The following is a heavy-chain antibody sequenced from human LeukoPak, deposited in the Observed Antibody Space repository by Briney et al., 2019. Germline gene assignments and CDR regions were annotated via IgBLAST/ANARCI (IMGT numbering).Heavy chain of an antibody. CDR3: AKDRRTLDAFDI. V-gene: IGHV3-23*01. Sequence: GGSLRLSCAASGFTFSLSAMSWVRQAPGKGLEWVSAISGSGGSTYYAVSVKGRFIISRDNSKNTLYLQMNSLRAEDTAVYYCAKDRRTLDAFDIWGQGTMVTVSS. J-gene: IGHJ3*02. CDR2: ISGSGGST. CDR1: GFTFSLSA.